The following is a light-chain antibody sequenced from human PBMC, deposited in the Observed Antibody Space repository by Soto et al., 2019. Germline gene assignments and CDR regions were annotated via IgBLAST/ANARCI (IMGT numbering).Light chain of an antibody. J-gene: IGKJ4*02. CDR2: AAS. Sequence: ETVMTQSPVTLSLSPGDRATLSCRASHSVRSNLAWYQQKPGQPPRLLIYAASTRATGIPGRFSGSGSGTEVTLTISSLQSEDSAVYYCQQYNDWPPLTFGGGTKVEIK. CDR3: QQYNDWPPLT. CDR1: HSVRSN. V-gene: IGKV3-15*01.